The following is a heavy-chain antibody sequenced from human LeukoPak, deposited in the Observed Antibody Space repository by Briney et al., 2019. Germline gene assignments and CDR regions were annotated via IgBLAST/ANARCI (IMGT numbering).Heavy chain of an antibody. CDR3: ARSTIFAVPAPFGY. CDR2: IFYSGST. V-gene: IGHV4-39*01. CDR1: GGSIGSSSYY. D-gene: IGHD3-3*01. Sequence: SETLSLTCTVSGGSIGSSSYYWGWIRQPPGKGLEWIGSIFYSGSTYYNPSLKSRVTISVDTSRNQFSLKLNSVTAADTAVYYCARSTIFAVPAPFGYWGQGILVTVSS. J-gene: IGHJ4*02.